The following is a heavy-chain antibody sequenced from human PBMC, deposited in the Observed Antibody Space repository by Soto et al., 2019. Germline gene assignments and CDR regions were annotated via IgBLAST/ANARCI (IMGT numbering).Heavy chain of an antibody. D-gene: IGHD6-13*01. J-gene: IGHJ4*02. Sequence: PSETLSLTCTVSGGSISSSSYYWSWIRQPPGKGLEWIGSVYYRGNTYYNPSLKRRVTTSVDTSKNQFSLKLYSVTAEDTALYYCARHKDTSSRYLLPDYWGQGTLVTVSS. CDR1: GGSISSSSYY. CDR2: VYYRGNT. CDR3: ARHKDTSSRYLLPDY. V-gene: IGHV4-39*01.